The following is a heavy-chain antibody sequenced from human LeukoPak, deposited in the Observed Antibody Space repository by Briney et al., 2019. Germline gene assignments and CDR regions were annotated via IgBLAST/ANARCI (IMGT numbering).Heavy chain of an antibody. D-gene: IGHD1-26*01. J-gene: IGHJ4*02. Sequence: SETLSLTCTVSGGSISSGGYYWSWIRQHPGKGLEWIGYIYYSGSTYYNPSLKSRVTISVDTSKNQFSLKLSSVTAADTAVYYCAKTTQWELLHSDYWGQGTLVTVSS. V-gene: IGHV4-31*03. CDR1: GGSISSGGYY. CDR2: IYYSGST. CDR3: AKTTQWELLHSDY.